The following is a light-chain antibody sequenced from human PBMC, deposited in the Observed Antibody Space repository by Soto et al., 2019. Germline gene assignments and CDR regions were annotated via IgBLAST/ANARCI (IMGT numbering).Light chain of an antibody. V-gene: IGKV3-11*01. Sequence: EIVLTQSPATLSLSPGERATLSCRASQSISNYLAWYQQKPGQAPRLLIYDVSNRPTGTPARFSGSGSGTDFTPTISSQEPEDFAVYYCQRRSNWYTFGQGTKLEIK. CDR1: QSISNY. CDR2: DVS. CDR3: QRRSNWYT. J-gene: IGKJ2*01.